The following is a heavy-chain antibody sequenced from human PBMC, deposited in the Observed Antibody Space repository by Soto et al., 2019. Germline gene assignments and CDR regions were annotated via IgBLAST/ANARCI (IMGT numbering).Heavy chain of an antibody. V-gene: IGHV3-23*01. Sequence: TGGSLRLSCAASGFTFSSYAMSWVRQAPGKGLEWVSAISGSGGSTYYADSVKGRFTISRDNSKNTLYLQMNSLRAEDTAVYYCATRASGTYYTPSYYFDYWGQGALVTVSS. CDR1: GFTFSSYA. D-gene: IGHD3-10*01. CDR2: ISGSGGST. J-gene: IGHJ4*02. CDR3: ATRASGTYYTPSYYFDY.